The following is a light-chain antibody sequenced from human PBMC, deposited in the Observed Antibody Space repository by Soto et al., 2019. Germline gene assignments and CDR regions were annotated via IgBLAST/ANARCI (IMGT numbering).Light chain of an antibody. CDR3: QQYGSSPWT. J-gene: IGKJ1*01. V-gene: IGKV1-5*03. CDR2: KAS. Sequence: DIQMTQSPSTLSGSVGDRVTITCRASQTISSWLAWYQQKPGKAPKLLIYKASTLKSGVPSRFSGSGSGTDFTLTISRLEPEDFAVYYCQQYGSSPWTFGQGTKV. CDR1: QTISSW.